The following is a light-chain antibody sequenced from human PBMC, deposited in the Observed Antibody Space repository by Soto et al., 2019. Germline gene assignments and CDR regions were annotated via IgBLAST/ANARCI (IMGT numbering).Light chain of an antibody. CDR2: GAS. V-gene: IGKV3-20*01. CDR3: QHYGSSPTYT. CDR1: QSVSSIY. Sequence: EVVLTQSPGTLSLSPGERASLSCRASQSVSSIYLAWYQQKPGQAPRLLIYGASSRATGIPDRFSGSGSGTNFTLTISRLEPEDFAVYYCQHYGSSPTYTFGQGTKLEIK. J-gene: IGKJ2*01.